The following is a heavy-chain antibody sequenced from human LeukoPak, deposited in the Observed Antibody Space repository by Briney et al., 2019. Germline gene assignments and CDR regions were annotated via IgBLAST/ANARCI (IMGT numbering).Heavy chain of an antibody. CDR1: GFTFSSYG. Sequence: GRSLRLSCAASGFTFSSYGMHWVRQAPGKGLEWVALISYDVSNKYYADSVKGRFTISRDNSKNTLYLQMNSLRAEDTSVYYCARDKSCSSTSCSSNWFDPWGQGTLVTVSS. CDR2: ISYDVSNK. J-gene: IGHJ5*02. D-gene: IGHD2-2*01. CDR3: ARDKSCSSTSCSSNWFDP. V-gene: IGHV3-30*03.